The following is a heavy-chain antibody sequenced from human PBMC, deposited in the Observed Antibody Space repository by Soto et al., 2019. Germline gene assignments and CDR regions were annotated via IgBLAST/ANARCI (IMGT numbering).Heavy chain of an antibody. CDR3: ARILVAATPYYYYGMDV. D-gene: IGHD2-15*01. CDR2: IYYSGST. CDR1: GGSISSYY. V-gene: IGHV4-59*01. J-gene: IGHJ6*02. Sequence: SETLSLTCTVSGGSISSYYWSWIRQPPGKGLEWIGYIYYSGSTNYNPSLKSRVTISVDTSKNQFSLKLSPVTAADTAVYYCARILVAATPYYYYGMDVWGQGTTVTVSS.